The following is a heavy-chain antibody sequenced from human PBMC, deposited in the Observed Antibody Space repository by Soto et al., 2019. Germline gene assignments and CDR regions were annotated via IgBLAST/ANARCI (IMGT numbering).Heavy chain of an antibody. CDR1: GGSISSGGYY. J-gene: IGHJ6*02. Sequence: QVQLQESGPGLVKPSQTLSLTCTVSGGSISSGGYYWSWIRQHPGKGLEWIGYIYYSGSTYYNPSLKSRVTITVDPSKNQSSLKLSSVTDADTDVYYCARVSGPSEGWFGYQTPLGYYYGMAVWGQGNTGTVSS. CDR2: IYYSGST. V-gene: IGHV4-31*03. D-gene: IGHD3-10*01. CDR3: ARVSGPSEGWFGYQTPLGYYYGMAV.